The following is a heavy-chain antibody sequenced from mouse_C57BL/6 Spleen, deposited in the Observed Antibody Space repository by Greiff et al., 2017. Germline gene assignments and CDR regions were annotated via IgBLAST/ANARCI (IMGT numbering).Heavy chain of an antibody. J-gene: IGHJ2*01. CDR3: ARESRDY. CDR1: GYAFTNYL. V-gene: IGHV1-54*01. Sequence: QVQLQQSGAELVRPGTSVKVSCKASGYAFTNYLIEWVKQRPGQGLEWIGVINPGSGGTNYNEKFKGKATLTADKSSSTAYMQLSSLTSEDSAVXFCARESRDYWGQGTTLTVSS. CDR2: INPGSGGT.